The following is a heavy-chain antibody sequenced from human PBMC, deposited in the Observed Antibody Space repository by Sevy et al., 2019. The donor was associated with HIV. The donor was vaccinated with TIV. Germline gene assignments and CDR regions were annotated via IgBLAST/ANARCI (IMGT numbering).Heavy chain of an antibody. CDR1: GFSFSIFA. CDR2: ISSDGGGT. Sequence: GGSLRLSCSASGFSFSIFAMNWVRQTPGKGPEYVSAISSDGGGTYYADSVKGRFTISRDNSKNTLYLQMTSLRPEDTAVYYCVKDPDFYNYGMDVWGLGTTVTVSS. J-gene: IGHJ6*02. V-gene: IGHV3-64D*06. CDR3: VKDPDFYNYGMDV. D-gene: IGHD3-3*01.